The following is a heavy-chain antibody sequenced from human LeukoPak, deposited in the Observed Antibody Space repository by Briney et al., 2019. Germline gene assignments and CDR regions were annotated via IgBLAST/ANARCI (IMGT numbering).Heavy chain of an antibody. J-gene: IGHJ4*02. Sequence: SETLSLTCTVSGGSISSGDYYWSWIRQPPGQGLEWIGYIYYRGSTYYNSSLKSRVIISVDTSKNQFSLKLSSMTAADTAVYYCARERTYYFDYWGQGTQVTVSS. V-gene: IGHV4-30-4*01. CDR3: ARERTYYFDY. CDR2: IYYRGST. CDR1: GGSISSGDYY.